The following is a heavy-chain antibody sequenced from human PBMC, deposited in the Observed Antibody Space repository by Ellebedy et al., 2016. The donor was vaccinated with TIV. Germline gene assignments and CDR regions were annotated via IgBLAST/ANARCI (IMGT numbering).Heavy chain of an antibody. Sequence: GGSLRLSCAASGFLFSSHAMSWVRQAPGKGLQWVSGLSGSGNGRYYADSVKGRFTISRDNIKDTLFLQMDSLRVEDTAIYYCAKNDDGNGYAPLDYWGQGTLVTVAS. V-gene: IGHV3-23*01. J-gene: IGHJ4*02. CDR3: AKNDDGNGYAPLDY. D-gene: IGHD5-12*01. CDR2: LSGSGNGR. CDR1: GFLFSSHA.